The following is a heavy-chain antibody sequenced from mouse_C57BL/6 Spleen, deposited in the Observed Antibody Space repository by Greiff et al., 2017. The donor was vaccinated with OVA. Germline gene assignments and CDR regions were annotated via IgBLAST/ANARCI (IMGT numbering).Heavy chain of an antibody. J-gene: IGHJ2*01. D-gene: IGHD1-1*01. CDR1: GYTFTSYW. V-gene: IGHV1-52*01. CDR3: AMGYYGPYYFDY. Sequence: VKQSCKASGYTFTSYWMHWVKQRPIQGLEWIGNIDPSDSETHYNQKFKDKATLTVDKSSSTAYMQLSSLTSEDSAVYYCAMGYYGPYYFDYWGQGTTHTVSS. CDR2: IDPSDSET.